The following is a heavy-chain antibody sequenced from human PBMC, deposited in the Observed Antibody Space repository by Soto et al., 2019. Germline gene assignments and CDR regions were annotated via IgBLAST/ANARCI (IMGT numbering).Heavy chain of an antibody. CDR2: IIPIFGTA. D-gene: IGHD3-16*01. Sequence: SVKVSCKASGGTFSSYAISWVRQAPGQGLEWMGGIIPIFGTANYAQKFQGRVTITADESTSTAYMELSSLRSEDTAVYYCASGGRDTGGMDVWGQGTTVTVSS. V-gene: IGHV1-69*13. J-gene: IGHJ6*02. CDR3: ASGGRDTGGMDV. CDR1: GGTFSSYA.